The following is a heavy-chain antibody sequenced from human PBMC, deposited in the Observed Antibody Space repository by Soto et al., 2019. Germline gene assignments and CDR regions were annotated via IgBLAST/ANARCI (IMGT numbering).Heavy chain of an antibody. D-gene: IGHD3-10*01. CDR1: GGTFSSYA. J-gene: IGHJ4*02. CDR2: IIPIFGTA. V-gene: IGHV1-69*01. CDR3: ARAQGVTYYGSGSYYVD. Sequence: QVQLVQSGAEVKKPGSSVKVSCKASGGTFSSYAISWVRQAPGQGLEWMGGIIPIFGTANYAQKFQGRVTITADESTSTAYMELSSLRAEDTAVYYCARAQGVTYYGSGSYYVDWGQGTLVTVSS.